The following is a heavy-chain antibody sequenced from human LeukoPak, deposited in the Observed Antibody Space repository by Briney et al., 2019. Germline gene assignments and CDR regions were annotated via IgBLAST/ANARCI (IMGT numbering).Heavy chain of an antibody. CDR3: AKGHMTTVSLVY. D-gene: IGHD4-17*01. CDR1: GFTFSSYG. CDR2: IRYDGSNK. V-gene: IGHV3-30*02. J-gene: IGHJ4*02. Sequence: GGSLRLSCAASGFTFSSYGMHWVRQAPGKGLECVAFIRYDGSNKYYADSVKGRFTISRDNSKNTLYLQMNSLRAEDTAMYYCAKGHMTTVSLVYWGQGTLVTVSS.